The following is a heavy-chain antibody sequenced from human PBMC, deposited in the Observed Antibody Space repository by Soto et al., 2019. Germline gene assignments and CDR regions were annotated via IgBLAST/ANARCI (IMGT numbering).Heavy chain of an antibody. J-gene: IGHJ4*02. CDR2: IYHSGST. CDR3: GRSGDDYGSYIDY. Sequence: SETLSLTCAVSGYSISSGYYWGWIRQPPGKGLEWIGSIYHSGSTYYNPSLKSRVTISVDTSKNQFSLKLSSVTAADTAVYYCGRSGDDYGSYIDYWGQGTLVTVSS. D-gene: IGHD4-17*01. CDR1: GYSISSGYY. V-gene: IGHV4-38-2*01.